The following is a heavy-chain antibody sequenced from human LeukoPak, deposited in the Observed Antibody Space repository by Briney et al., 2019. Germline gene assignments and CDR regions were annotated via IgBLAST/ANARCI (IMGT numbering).Heavy chain of an antibody. CDR2: INPSGGST. D-gene: IGHD3-3*01. CDR1: GYTFTSYY. CDR3: ARSFRGDFWSGYYTGPFY. V-gene: IGHV1-46*01. Sequence: ASVKVSCKASGYTFTSYYMHWVRQAPGQGLEWMGIINPSGGSTSYAQKFQGRVTMTRDTSTSTVYMELSSLRSEDTAVYYCARSFRGDFWSGYYTGPFYWGQGTLVTVSS. J-gene: IGHJ4*02.